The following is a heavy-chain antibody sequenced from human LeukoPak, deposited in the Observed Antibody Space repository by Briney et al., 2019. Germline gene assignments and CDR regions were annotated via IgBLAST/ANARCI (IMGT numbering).Heavy chain of an antibody. CDR2: IFYSGST. CDR1: GGSISNYY. Sequence: SETLSLTCTVSGGSISNYYWNWIRQPPGRGLQWIGYIFYSGSTNYNPSLKSRVTISVDTSKNQFSLRLTSVTAADTAVYYCASSSWFGDHYWGQGTLVTVSS. J-gene: IGHJ4*02. CDR3: ASSSWFGDHY. V-gene: IGHV4-59*12. D-gene: IGHD3-10*01.